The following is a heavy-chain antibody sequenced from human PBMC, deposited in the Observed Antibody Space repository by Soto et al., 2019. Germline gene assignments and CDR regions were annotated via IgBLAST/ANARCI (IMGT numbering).Heavy chain of an antibody. J-gene: IGHJ4*02. V-gene: IGHV3-33*01. CDR1: GFTFSSYG. CDR3: ARESHVDSSVDS. CDR2: IWYDGSNK. Sequence: GGSLRLSCAASGFTFSSYGMHWVRQAPGKGLEWVAVIWYDGSNKYYADSVKGRFTISRDNSKNTLYLQMNSLRAEDTAVYYCARESHVDSSVDSWGKGTLVTVPS. D-gene: IGHD3-22*01.